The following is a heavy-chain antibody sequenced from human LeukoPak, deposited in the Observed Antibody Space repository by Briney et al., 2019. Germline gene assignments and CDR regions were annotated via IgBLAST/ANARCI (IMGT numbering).Heavy chain of an antibody. CDR3: ARLIPGIAVAGTDNWFDP. V-gene: IGHV4-39*07. CDR1: GFTFSSYS. Sequence: GSLRLSCAASGFTFSSYSMNWVRQPPGKGLEWIGSIYYSGSTYYNPSLKSRVTISVDTSKNQFSLKLSSVTAADTAVYYCARLIPGIAVAGTDNWFDPWGQGTLVTVSS. CDR2: IYYSGST. J-gene: IGHJ5*02. D-gene: IGHD6-19*01.